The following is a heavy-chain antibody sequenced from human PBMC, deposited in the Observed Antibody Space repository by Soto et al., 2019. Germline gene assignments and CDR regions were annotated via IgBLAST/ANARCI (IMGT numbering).Heavy chain of an antibody. D-gene: IGHD2-2*01. Sequence: QVQLQESGPGLVKPSETLSLTCTVSGGSISSYYWSWIRQPPGKGLEWIGYIYYSGSTNYNPSLQSRVTISVDTSKNQFSLKLSSVTAADTAVYYCARVRYCSSTSCYGPYYFDYWGQGPLVTVSS. CDR3: ARVRYCSSTSCYGPYYFDY. J-gene: IGHJ4*02. V-gene: IGHV4-59*01. CDR1: GGSISSYY. CDR2: IYYSGST.